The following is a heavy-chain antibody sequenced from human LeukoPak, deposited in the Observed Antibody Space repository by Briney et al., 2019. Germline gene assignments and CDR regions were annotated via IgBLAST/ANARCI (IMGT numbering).Heavy chain of an antibody. J-gene: IGHJ4*02. CDR3: ANAPVYSSSWYGFYY. V-gene: IGHV3-21*01. Sequence: GSLGLSCAASGFPFSGYSMNWIRQAPGKGLEWVSSISSSSSYIYYADSVKGRFTISRDNAKNSLYLQMNSLRAEDTAVYYCANAPVYSSSWYGFYYWGQGTQVTVSS. D-gene: IGHD6-13*01. CDR2: ISSSSSYI. CDR1: GFPFSGYS.